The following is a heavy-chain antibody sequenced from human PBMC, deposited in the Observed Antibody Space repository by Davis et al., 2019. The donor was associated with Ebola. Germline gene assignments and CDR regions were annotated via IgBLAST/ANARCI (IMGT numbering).Heavy chain of an antibody. V-gene: IGHV3-21*01. J-gene: IGHJ3*02. D-gene: IGHD3-22*01. CDR3: ARGGYYDSSGYSHDAFDI. CDR2: IDSSSGYR. CDR1: GYTFTNYY. Sequence: ASGYTFTNYYMHWVRQAPGKGLEWVSSIDSSSGYRYYAASLKGRFAISRDNAKNSLYLQMNSLRADDTAVYHCARGGYYDSSGYSHDAFDIWGQGTMVTVSS.